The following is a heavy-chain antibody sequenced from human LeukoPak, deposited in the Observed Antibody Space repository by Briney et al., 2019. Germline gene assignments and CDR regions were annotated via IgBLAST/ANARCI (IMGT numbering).Heavy chain of an antibody. CDR3: ARKSNDGAYFDY. V-gene: IGHV3-7*05. Sequence: GGTLRLSCAASGSTFTSYWMTWVRQAPGKGLDWVATIKYDGSEKYYADSVKGRFIVSSDNAKTSLYLQMNSLRAEDTAVYYCARKSNDGAYFDYWGQGTLVTVSS. J-gene: IGHJ4*02. D-gene: IGHD1-1*01. CDR2: IKYDGSEK. CDR1: GSTFTSYW.